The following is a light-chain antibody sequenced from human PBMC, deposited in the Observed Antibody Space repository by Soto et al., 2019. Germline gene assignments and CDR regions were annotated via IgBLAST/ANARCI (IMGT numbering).Light chain of an antibody. J-gene: IGKJ1*01. CDR2: KVS. CDR1: QSLVHSDGNTY. CDR3: VQTLPWPWT. Sequence: DVVMTQSPLSLPVTLGQPASISCRSSQSLVHSDGNTYLNWFQQRPGQSPRRLIYKVSNRDSGVPDRFSGSGSGTDFTLKISRVEAEDVGVYYCVQTLPWPWTFGQGTKVEIK. V-gene: IGKV2-30*02.